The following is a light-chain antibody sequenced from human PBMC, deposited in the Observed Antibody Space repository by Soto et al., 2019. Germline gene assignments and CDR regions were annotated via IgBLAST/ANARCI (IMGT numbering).Light chain of an antibody. CDR3: QSYDSSNQGVV. J-gene: IGLJ2*01. V-gene: IGLV6-57*04. CDR1: SGSIASNY. Sequence: NFMLTQPHSVSESPGKTVTISCTRSSGSIASNYVQWYQQRPGSAPTTVIYEDGQRPSGVPDRFSGSIDRSSNSASLTISGLKPEDAADYYCQSYDSSNQGVVFGGGTKLTAL. CDR2: EDG.